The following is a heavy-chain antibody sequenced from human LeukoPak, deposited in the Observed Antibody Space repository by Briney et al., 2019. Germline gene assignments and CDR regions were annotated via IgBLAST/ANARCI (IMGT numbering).Heavy chain of an antibody. CDR2: IYYSGST. CDR3: ARGVRYYDSSGYYYHRSRYFQH. V-gene: IGHV4-61*01. J-gene: IGHJ1*01. CDR1: GGSVSSGSYY. D-gene: IGHD3-22*01. Sequence: PSETLSLTCTVSGGSVSSGSYYWSWIRQPPGKGLEWIGYIYYSGSTNYNPSLKSRVTISVDTSKNQFSLKLSSVTAADTAVYYCARGVRYYDSSGYYYHRSRYFQHWGQGTLVTVSS.